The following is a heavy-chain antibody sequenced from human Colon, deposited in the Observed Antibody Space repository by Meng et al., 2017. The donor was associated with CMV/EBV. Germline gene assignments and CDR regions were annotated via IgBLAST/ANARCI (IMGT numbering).Heavy chain of an antibody. CDR1: GFTLTGSY. V-gene: IGHV1-2*06. J-gene: IGHJ5*02. CDR2: INPNSGGT. Sequence: QVQLVQSGARVQKPAPSVTVSCHAPGFTLTGSYVHWVRQAPGPGLEWMGRINPNSGGTNYAQKFQGSVPMTSDTSISTAYIQLSRLISDDTAVYYCARAPYNWNDEGWFDPWGQGTLVTVSS. CDR3: ARAPYNWNDEGWFDP. D-gene: IGHD1-20*01.